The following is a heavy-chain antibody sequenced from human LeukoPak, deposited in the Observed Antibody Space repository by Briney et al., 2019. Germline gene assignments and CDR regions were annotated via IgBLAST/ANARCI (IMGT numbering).Heavy chain of an antibody. Sequence: SGGSLRLSCAASGFTFSNAWMSWVRQAPGKGLEWVSYISSSGSTIYYADSVKGRFTISRDNAENLLYLQMNSLRAEDTAVYYCARRVVIKHTFDYWGQGTLVTVSS. CDR3: ARRVVIKHTFDY. V-gene: IGHV3-11*01. D-gene: IGHD3-10*01. J-gene: IGHJ4*02. CDR1: GFTFSNAW. CDR2: ISSSGSTI.